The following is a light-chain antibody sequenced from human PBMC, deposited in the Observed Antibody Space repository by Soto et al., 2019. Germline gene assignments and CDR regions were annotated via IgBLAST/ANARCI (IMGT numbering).Light chain of an antibody. CDR3: QQYDKWPPIT. V-gene: IGKV3-15*01. CDR1: QSVSSN. Sequence: EIVMTQSPATLSVSPRERATLSRRASQSVSSNLAWYQQKPGQAPRLLIYGASTRATGIPARFSSSGSGTDVTLTISSLQSEDFALYYCQQYDKWPPITFGQGTRLEIK. CDR2: GAS. J-gene: IGKJ5*01.